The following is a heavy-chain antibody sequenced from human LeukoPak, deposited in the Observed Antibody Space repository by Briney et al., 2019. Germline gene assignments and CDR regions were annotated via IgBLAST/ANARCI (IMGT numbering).Heavy chain of an antibody. D-gene: IGHD3-22*01. J-gene: IGHJ4*02. CDR1: GFTFSSYE. CDR3: ARDPPYYYDSSGYEGGDY. Sequence: GGSLRLSCAASGFTFSSYEMNWVRQAPGKGPEWVSYISSSGSTIYYADSVKGRFTISRDNAKNSLYLQMNSLRAEDTVVYYCARDPPYYYDSSGYEGGDYWGQGTLVTVSS. CDR2: ISSSGSTI. V-gene: IGHV3-48*03.